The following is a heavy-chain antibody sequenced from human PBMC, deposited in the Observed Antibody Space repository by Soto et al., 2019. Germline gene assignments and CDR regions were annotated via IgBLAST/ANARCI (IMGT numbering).Heavy chain of an antibody. CDR1: GFTFSSSA. CDR3: AKEEDGTFSWIDWFDP. J-gene: IGHJ5*02. CDR2: ISSSAGST. V-gene: IGHV3-23*01. D-gene: IGHD2-2*03. Sequence: EVQLLESGGGLVQPGGSLRVSCAASGFTFSSSAMSWVRQAPGKGLEWVSSISSSAGSTYYADSVKGRFTISRDNSKNRLYLQMNSLRADDTAVYYCAKEEDGTFSWIDWFDPWGQGTLVTVSS.